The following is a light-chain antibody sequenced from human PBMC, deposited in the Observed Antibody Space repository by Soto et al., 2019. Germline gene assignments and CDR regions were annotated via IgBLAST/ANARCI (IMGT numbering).Light chain of an antibody. CDR1: QIISNW. Sequence: DIQMTQFPSSVSASVGDSVAITCRASQIISNWVAWYQQKPGTAPRLLIYAATTLNSGVPSRFSGRRSGTDFTLTFTDLQPEDFAIYYCQQAYSFPFTFGPGTKVDLK. CDR2: AAT. J-gene: IGKJ3*01. V-gene: IGKV1-12*01. CDR3: QQAYSFPFT.